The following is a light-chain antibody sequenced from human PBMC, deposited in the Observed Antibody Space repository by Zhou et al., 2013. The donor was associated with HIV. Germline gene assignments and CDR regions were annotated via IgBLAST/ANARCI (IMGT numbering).Light chain of an antibody. J-gene: IGKJ1*01. CDR1: QSISND. V-gene: IGKV1-39*01. Sequence: DIQMNQSPSSLSASVGDRVSITCRASQSISNDLNWYQQQPGKAPKLLIYGASSLHRGVPSRFSGSGSGTDFTLTIISLQPEDFATYYCQQGYSTPRTFGQGTRVEIK. CDR3: QQGYSTPRT. CDR2: GAS.